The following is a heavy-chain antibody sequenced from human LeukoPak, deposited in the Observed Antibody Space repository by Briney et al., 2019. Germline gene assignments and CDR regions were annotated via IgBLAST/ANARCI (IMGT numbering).Heavy chain of an antibody. D-gene: IGHD6-19*01. Sequence: ASVKVSCKASECTFTGYYMHWVRQAPGQGLEWMGCINPNSGGTNYAQKFQGRVTMTRDTSISPAYMELSSLRSDDTAVYYCARVSVAGTPDRDYFDYWGQGTLVTVSS. CDR3: ARVSVAGTPDRDYFDY. J-gene: IGHJ4*02. CDR1: ECTFTGYY. CDR2: INPNSGGT. V-gene: IGHV1-2*02.